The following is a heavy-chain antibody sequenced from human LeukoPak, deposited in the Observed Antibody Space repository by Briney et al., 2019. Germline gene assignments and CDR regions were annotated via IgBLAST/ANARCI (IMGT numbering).Heavy chain of an antibody. CDR1: RFSFSSYS. CDR3: ARGFPELVPDAFDI. V-gene: IGHV3-21*01. Sequence: PGGSLRLSCAASRFSFSSYSMMWVRQAPGKGLEWVSSISSDSASIYYADSVKGRFTISRDNAKNSLYLQMNSLTVEDTAVYYCARGFPELVPDAFDIWGQGTMVTVSS. CDR2: ISSDSASI. D-gene: IGHD6-13*01. J-gene: IGHJ3*02.